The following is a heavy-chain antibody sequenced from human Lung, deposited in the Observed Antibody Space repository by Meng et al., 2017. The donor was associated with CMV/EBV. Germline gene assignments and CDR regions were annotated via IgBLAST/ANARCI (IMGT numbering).Heavy chain of an antibody. Sequence: GGSLRLCCAASGFTFSSYSMNWVRQAPGKGLEWVSYISSSSSTIYYADSVKGRFTISRDNAKNSLYLQMNSLRAEDTAVYYCARDHCSSTSCYLYYYYYYGMDVWXQGHXVTVDS. D-gene: IGHD2-2*01. J-gene: IGHJ6*01. CDR1: GFTFSSYS. CDR3: ARDHCSSTSCYLYYYYYYGMDV. CDR2: ISSSSSTI. V-gene: IGHV3-48*04.